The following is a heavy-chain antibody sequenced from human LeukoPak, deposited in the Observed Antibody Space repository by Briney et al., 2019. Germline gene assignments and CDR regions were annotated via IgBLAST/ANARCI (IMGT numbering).Heavy chain of an antibody. J-gene: IGHJ4*02. V-gene: IGHV4-34*06. Sequence: SETLSLTCAVYGGSFSGYYWSWIRQPPGKGLEWIAEINNSGTTNYNPSLKGRITISVDTSKNRFSLKLGSVTAADTAVYYCARLKGSWSIDYWGQGTLVTVSS. CDR2: INNSGTT. D-gene: IGHD6-13*01. CDR1: GGSFSGYY. CDR3: ARLKGSWSIDY.